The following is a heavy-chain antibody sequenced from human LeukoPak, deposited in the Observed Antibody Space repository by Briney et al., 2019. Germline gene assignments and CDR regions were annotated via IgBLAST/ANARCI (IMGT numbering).Heavy chain of an antibody. J-gene: IGHJ3*02. CDR3: ATYFAGAETFDI. CDR1: GNSITTYW. CDR2: IFPGDSDT. V-gene: IGHV5-51*01. D-gene: IGHD3-16*01. Sequence: GESLKISCKASGNSITTYWIGWVRQKPGKGLEWMGLIFPGDSDTKYNPSFQGQVTISADKSISTAYLQWSSLKASDTAMYYCATYFAGAETFDIWGQGTMVTVSS.